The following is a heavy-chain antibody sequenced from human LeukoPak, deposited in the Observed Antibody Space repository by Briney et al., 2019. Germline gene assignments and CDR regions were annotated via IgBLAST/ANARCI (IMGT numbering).Heavy chain of an antibody. J-gene: IGHJ6*04. CDR3: AREDREYDFWSGSLDV. D-gene: IGHD3-3*01. Sequence: SETLSLTCAVYGGSFSGYYWSWIRQPPGKGLEWIGEINHSGSTNYNPSLKSRVTISVDTSKNQFSLKLSSVTAADTAVYYCAREDREYDFWSGSLDVWGKGTTVTVSS. CDR1: GGSFSGYY. CDR2: INHSGST. V-gene: IGHV4-34*09.